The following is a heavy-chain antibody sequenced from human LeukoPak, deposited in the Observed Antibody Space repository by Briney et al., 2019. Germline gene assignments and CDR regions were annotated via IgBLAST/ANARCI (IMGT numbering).Heavy chain of an antibody. V-gene: IGHV3-23*01. CDR1: GFTFGSYA. J-gene: IGHJ4*02. CDR2: ISGSGGST. Sequence: GGSLRLSCAASGFTFGSYAMSWVRQAPGKGLEWVSAISGSGGSTYYADPVKGRFTISRDNSKNTLYLQMNSLRAEDTAVYYCASDVDTAMVPTSYWGQGTLVTVSS. D-gene: IGHD5-18*01. CDR3: ASDVDTAMVPTSY.